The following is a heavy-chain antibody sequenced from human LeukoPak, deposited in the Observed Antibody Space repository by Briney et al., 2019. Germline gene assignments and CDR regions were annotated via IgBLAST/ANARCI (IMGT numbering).Heavy chain of an antibody. Sequence: GGSLRLSCAASGFTFSSYSMNWVRQAPGKGLEWVSVIYSGGSTYYADSVKGRFTISRDNSKNTLYLQMNSLRAEDTAVYYCARERSSGYYFDYWGQGTLVTVSS. J-gene: IGHJ4*02. CDR2: IYSGGST. D-gene: IGHD3-22*01. CDR1: GFTFSSYS. V-gene: IGHV3-53*01. CDR3: ARERSSGYYFDY.